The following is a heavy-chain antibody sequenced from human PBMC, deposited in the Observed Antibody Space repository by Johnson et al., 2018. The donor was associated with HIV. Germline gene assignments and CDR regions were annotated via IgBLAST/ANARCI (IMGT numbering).Heavy chain of an antibody. Sequence: QVQLVESGGGVVQPGGSLRLTCKASGFSFSNYAIHWVRQAPGKGLEWVAIISYDGSNKYYADSVKGRFTISRDNSKNTLYLQMNSLRAEDTAVYYCAREYSSLSQGAFDIWGQGTMVTVSS. J-gene: IGHJ3*02. CDR3: AREYSSLSQGAFDI. V-gene: IGHV3-30*19. D-gene: IGHD6-6*01. CDR1: GFSFSNYA. CDR2: ISYDGSNK.